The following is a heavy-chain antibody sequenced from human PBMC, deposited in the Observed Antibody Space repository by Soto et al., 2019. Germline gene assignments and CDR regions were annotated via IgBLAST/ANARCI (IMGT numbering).Heavy chain of an antibody. D-gene: IGHD6-13*01. CDR3: AKDRGQQQLVFSASYYFDY. V-gene: IGHV3-30*18. CDR2: ISYDGSNK. J-gene: IGHJ4*02. Sequence: PGGSLRLSCAASGFTFSSYGMHWVRQAPGKGLEWVAVISYDGSNKYYADSVKGRFTISRDNSKNTLYLQMNSLRAEDTAVYYCAKDRGQQQLVFSASYYFDYWGQGTLVTVSS. CDR1: GFTFSSYG.